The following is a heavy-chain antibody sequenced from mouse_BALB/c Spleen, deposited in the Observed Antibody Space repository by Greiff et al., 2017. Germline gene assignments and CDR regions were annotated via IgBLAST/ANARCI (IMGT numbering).Heavy chain of an antibody. CDR1: GYTFTSYW. CDR2: IYPGDGDT. J-gene: IGHJ4*01. V-gene: IGHV1-87*01. Sequence: VKLMESGAELARPGASVKLSCKASGYTFTSYWMQWVKQRPGQGLEWIGAIYPGDGDTRYTQKFKGKATLTADKSSSTAYMQLSSLASEDSAVYYCAREGTVNAMDYWGQGTSVTVSS. CDR3: AREGTVNAMDY. D-gene: IGHD1-1*01.